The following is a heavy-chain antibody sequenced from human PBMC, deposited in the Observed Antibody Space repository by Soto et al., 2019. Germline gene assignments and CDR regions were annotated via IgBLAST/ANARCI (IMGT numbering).Heavy chain of an antibody. D-gene: IGHD3-10*01. V-gene: IGHV3-23*01. CDR2: ISGSGGST. CDR3: AKDLHMVRGVPHPLDY. CDR1: GFTFSSYA. Sequence: GSLRLSCAASGFTFSSYAMSWVRQAPGKGLEWVSAISGSGGSTYYADSVKGRFTISRDNSKNTLYLQMNSLRAEDTAVYYCAKDLHMVRGVPHPLDYWGQGTLVTVSS. J-gene: IGHJ4*02.